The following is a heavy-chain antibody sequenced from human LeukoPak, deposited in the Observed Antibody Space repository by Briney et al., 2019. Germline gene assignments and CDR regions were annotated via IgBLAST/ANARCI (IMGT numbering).Heavy chain of an antibody. CDR1: GYTLTELS. D-gene: IGHD1-1*01. CDR2: FDPEDGET. Sequence: ASVKVSCKVSGYTLTELSMHWLRQAPVKGLEWMGGFDPEDGETIYAQKFQGRVTMTEDTSTDTAYMELSGLRSEDTAVYYCATAERWFDPWGQGTLVTVSS. J-gene: IGHJ5*02. CDR3: ATAERWFDP. V-gene: IGHV1-24*01.